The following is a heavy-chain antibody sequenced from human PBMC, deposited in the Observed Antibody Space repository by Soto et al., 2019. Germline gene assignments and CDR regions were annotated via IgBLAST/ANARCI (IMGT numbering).Heavy chain of an antibody. V-gene: IGHV4-39*01. CDR2: IYYSGST. Sequence: QLQLQESGPGLVKPSETLSLTCTVSGGSISSSSYYWGWIRQPPGKGLEWIGSIYYSGSTYYNPSLKSRVTISVDTSKNQFSLKLSSVTAADTAVYYCARPALSITMVRGAQYYFDYWGQGTLVTVSS. CDR1: GGSISSSSYY. CDR3: ARPALSITMVRGAQYYFDY. D-gene: IGHD3-10*01. J-gene: IGHJ4*02.